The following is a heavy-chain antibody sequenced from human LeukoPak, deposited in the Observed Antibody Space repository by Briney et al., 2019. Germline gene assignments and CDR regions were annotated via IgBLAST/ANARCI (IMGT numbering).Heavy chain of an antibody. D-gene: IGHD3-3*01. CDR2: ISAYNGNT. V-gene: IGHV1-18*01. CDR1: GYTFTSYG. Sequence: ASVKVSCXASGYTFTSYGISWVRQAHGQGLEWMGWISAYNGNTNYAQKLQGRVTMTTDTSTSTAYMELRSLRSDDTAVYYCARVYYDFWSGYEYDAFDIWGQGTMVTASS. CDR3: ARVYYDFWSGYEYDAFDI. J-gene: IGHJ3*02.